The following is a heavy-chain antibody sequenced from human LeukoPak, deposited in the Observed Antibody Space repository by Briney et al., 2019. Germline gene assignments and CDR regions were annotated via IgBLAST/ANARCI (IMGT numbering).Heavy chain of an antibody. J-gene: IGHJ3*02. V-gene: IGHV4-39*07. CDR2: IFYSGST. CDR3: AGDYGAYEGAFGI. Sequence: SETLSLTCTVSGGSISTRGYYWGWIRLPPESGLEWIASIFYSGSTYYHPSLKSRVTISVDTSKNQFSLKLSSVTAADTAVYYCAGDYGAYEGAFGIWGQGTMVTVSS. D-gene: IGHD4-17*01. CDR1: GGSISTRGYY.